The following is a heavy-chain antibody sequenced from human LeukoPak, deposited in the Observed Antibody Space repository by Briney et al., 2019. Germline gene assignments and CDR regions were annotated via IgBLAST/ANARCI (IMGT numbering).Heavy chain of an antibody. Sequence: ASVKVPCKASGYTFSSYSITWVRQAPGQGLEWMGWISTYNGNTNYAQELQGRVTMTTDTSTSTAYMELRSLRSDDTAVYYCARVGLESPPDDYYYYYYMDVWGKGTTVTVSS. D-gene: IGHD3-16*01. V-gene: IGHV1-18*01. CDR3: ARVGLESPPDDYYYYYYMDV. J-gene: IGHJ6*03. CDR1: GYTFSSYS. CDR2: ISTYNGNT.